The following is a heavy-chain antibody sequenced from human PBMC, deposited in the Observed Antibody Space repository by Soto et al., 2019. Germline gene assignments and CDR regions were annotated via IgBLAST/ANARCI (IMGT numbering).Heavy chain of an antibody. J-gene: IGHJ4*02. V-gene: IGHV4-59*13. Sequence: PSETLSLTCDVSVASITTYYWSCIRQSPGKGLEWIGNVYHTGSTDYSSSLRSRVTISVDTSKNQFSLSMNSVAAADTAVYYCARRLFDSGWTLDSGGQGVLVTV. CDR3: ARRLFDSGWTLDS. CDR1: VASITTYY. CDR2: VYHTGST. D-gene: IGHD6-19*01.